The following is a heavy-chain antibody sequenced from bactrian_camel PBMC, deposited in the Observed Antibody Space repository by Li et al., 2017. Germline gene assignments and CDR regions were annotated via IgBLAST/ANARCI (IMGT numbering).Heavy chain of an antibody. CDR1: RYTVNYY. D-gene: IGHD6*01. CDR2: IYKAGNSA. CDR3: AASENKFCSFYGGTWYA. V-gene: IGHV3-2*01. J-gene: IGHJ6*01. Sequence: QVQLVESGGGSVQAGGSLSLSCAASRYTVNYYMSWVRQAPGKGPGWVASIYKAGNSAYYADSVKGRFTISEDNGKNMVYLQMNDLKPEDAAMYYCAASENKFCSFYGGTWYAWGQGTQVTVS.